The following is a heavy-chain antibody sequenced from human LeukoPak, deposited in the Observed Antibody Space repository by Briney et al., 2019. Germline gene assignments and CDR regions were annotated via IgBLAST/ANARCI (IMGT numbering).Heavy chain of an antibody. D-gene: IGHD3-10*01. CDR1: GYTFTGYY. V-gene: IGHV1-2*02. Sequence: ASVKVSCKASGYTFTGYYMHWVRQAPGQGLEWMGWINPNSGGTNYAQKFQGRVTMTRDTSISTAYMELSRLRSDDTAVYYCARSSGSGSYYLQWGQGTLVTVSS. CDR2: INPNSGGT. J-gene: IGHJ4*02. CDR3: ARSSGSGSYYLQ.